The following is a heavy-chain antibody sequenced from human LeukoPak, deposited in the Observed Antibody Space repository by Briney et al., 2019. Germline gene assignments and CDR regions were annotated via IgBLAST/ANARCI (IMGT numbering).Heavy chain of an antibody. Sequence: GGSLRLSCSASGFTFSSYAMHWVRQAPGKGLEYVSAISSNGGSTHYADSVKGRFTISRDNSKNTLYLQMSSLRAEDTAVYYCTRRSSSWYPFDYWGQGTLVTVSS. CDR2: ISSNGGST. V-gene: IGHV3-64D*06. D-gene: IGHD6-13*01. J-gene: IGHJ4*02. CDR3: TRRSSSWYPFDY. CDR1: GFTFSSYA.